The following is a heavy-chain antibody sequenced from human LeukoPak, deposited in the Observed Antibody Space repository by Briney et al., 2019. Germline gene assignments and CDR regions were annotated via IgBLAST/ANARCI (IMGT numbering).Heavy chain of an antibody. Sequence: GGPLRLSCAASGFSFSYFWMSWVRHAPGKGLERVSNIKHDGNEKYYVDSVKGRFTISRDNTKKSLYLQMNNLRAEDTAVYYCARDAEVGTHFGVLSRYNWFDPWGQGTLFTVSS. CDR2: IKHDGNEK. CDR1: GFSFSYFW. J-gene: IGHJ5*02. V-gene: IGHV3-7*01. D-gene: IGHD3-3*01. CDR3: ARDAEVGTHFGVLSRYNWFDP.